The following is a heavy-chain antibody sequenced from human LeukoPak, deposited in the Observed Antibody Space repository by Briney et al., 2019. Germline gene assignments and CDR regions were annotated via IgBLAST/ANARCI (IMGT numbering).Heavy chain of an antibody. CDR2: ISGSGGST. CDR1: GLTFSSYA. J-gene: IGHJ4*02. CDR3: AKDRSSGGSCYNY. Sequence: GGSLRLSCAASGLTFSSYAMSWVRQAPGKGLEWVSAISGSGGSTYYADSVKGRFTISRDNSRNTLYLQMNSLRAEDTAVYYCAKDRSSGGSCYNYWGQGTLVTVSS. D-gene: IGHD2-15*01. V-gene: IGHV3-23*01.